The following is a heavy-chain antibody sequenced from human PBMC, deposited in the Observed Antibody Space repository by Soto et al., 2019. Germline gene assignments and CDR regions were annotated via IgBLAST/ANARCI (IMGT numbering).Heavy chain of an antibody. CDR3: ARASYYYDSRKMAAFDI. D-gene: IGHD3-22*01. CDR1: GYTFTGHY. Sequence: QVQLVQSGAEVKKPGASVKVSCKASGYTFTGHYMHWVRQAPGQGLEWMGWINPNSGGTNYAQKFQGWVTMTRDTSISTAYMELSRLRSDDTAVYYCARASYYYDSRKMAAFDIWGQGTMVTVSS. V-gene: IGHV1-2*04. CDR2: INPNSGGT. J-gene: IGHJ3*02.